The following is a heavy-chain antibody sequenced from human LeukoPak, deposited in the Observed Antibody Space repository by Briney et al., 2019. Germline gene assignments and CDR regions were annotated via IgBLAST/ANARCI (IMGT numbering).Heavy chain of an antibody. CDR3: ARDARHRYCSSTSCYRGWLDP. J-gene: IGHJ5*02. D-gene: IGHD2-2*01. CDR1: GYTFTSYG. CDR2: IIPIFGTA. V-gene: IGHV1-69*13. Sequence: VASVKVSCKASGYTFTSYGISWVRQAPGQGLEWMGGIIPIFGTANYAQKFQGRVTITADESTSTAYMELSSLRSEDTAVYYCARDARHRYCSSTSCYRGWLDPWGQGTLVTVSS.